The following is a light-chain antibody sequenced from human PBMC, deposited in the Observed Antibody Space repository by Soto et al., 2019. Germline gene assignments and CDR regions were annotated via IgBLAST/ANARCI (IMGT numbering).Light chain of an antibody. CDR1: QGISSY. Sequence: DIQLTQSPSFLSASVGDRVTITCRASQGISSYLAWYQQKPGKAPKLLIYAASTLQSGVPSRFSGSGSGTEFTLTISSLQPEDFATYYCQQLYSYLTLFTFGPGTKVDIK. V-gene: IGKV1-9*01. CDR2: AAS. J-gene: IGKJ3*01. CDR3: QQLYSYLTLFT.